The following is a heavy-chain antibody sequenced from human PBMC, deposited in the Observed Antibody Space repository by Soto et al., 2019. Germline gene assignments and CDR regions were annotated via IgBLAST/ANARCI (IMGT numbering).Heavy chain of an antibody. D-gene: IGHD6-19*01. CDR3: ATLVVNSGCMY. J-gene: IGHJ4*02. V-gene: IGHV3-23*01. Sequence: GGSLRLSCASSGFTFSDYSMNWVRQGPGGGLEWVSAIGSSCTTTSYADSVKGRFTTSRGNTKNTLYLQMNSLGVEDKAVDYCATLVVNSGCMYWGQGTLVTVSS. CDR1: GFTFSDYS. CDR2: IGSSCTTT.